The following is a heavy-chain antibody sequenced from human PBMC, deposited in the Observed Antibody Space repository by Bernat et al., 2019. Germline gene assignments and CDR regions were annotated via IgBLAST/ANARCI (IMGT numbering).Heavy chain of an antibody. J-gene: IGHJ5*02. CDR2: INWNGGST. Sequence: EVQLVESGGGVVRPGGSLRLSCAASGFTFDDYGMSWVRQAPGKGLEWVSGINWNGGSTGYADSVKGRFTISRDNAKNSLYLQMNSLRAEDTALYHCARVSCSGGSCYSLAAWTWFDPWGQGTLVTVSS. CDR3: ARVSCSGGSCYSLAAWTWFDP. V-gene: IGHV3-20*01. CDR1: GFTFDDYG. D-gene: IGHD2-15*01.